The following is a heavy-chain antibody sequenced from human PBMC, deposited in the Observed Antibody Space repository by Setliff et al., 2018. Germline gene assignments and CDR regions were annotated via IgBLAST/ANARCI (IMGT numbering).Heavy chain of an antibody. CDR2: IHTGGGSA. V-gene: IGHV1-46*01. CDR1: GYSFTGLY. Sequence: ASVKVSCKASGYSFTGLYMHWLRQAPGQGPEWMGIIHTGGGSASYAQKFQGRVTMTSDTSTSTVYMEMNSVRPDDTAIYYCARGGLAAAGRKGVFEYWGQGTQVTVSS. D-gene: IGHD6-13*01. CDR3: ARGGLAAAGRKGVFEY. J-gene: IGHJ4*02.